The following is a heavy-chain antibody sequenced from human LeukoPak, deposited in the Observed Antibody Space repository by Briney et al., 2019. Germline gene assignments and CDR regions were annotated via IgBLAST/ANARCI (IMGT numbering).Heavy chain of an antibody. D-gene: IGHD6-13*01. CDR3: ARIFWYSSSWYTYYYYYMDV. V-gene: IGHV3-48*03. CDR2: ISSSGSTI. CDR1: GFTFSSYE. J-gene: IGHJ6*03. Sequence: GGSLRLSCAASGFTFSSYEMNWVRQAPGKGLEWVSYISSSGSTIYYADSVKGRFTISRDNAKNSLYLQMNSLRAEDTAVYYCARIFWYSSSWYTYYYYYMDVWGKGTTVTVSS.